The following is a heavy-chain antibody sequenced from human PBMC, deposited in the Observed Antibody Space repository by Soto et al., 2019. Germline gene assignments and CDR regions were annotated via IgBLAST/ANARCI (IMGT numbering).Heavy chain of an antibody. CDR1: GGSVSTYY. CDR3: ARDGVGPFDY. V-gene: IGHV4-59*02. Sequence: QVQLQESGPGLLKPSETLSLTCTTSGGSVSTYYWSWIRQPPGKELEWIGLTSYSGNTNYNPSLKSRVAMAVDTSKNQFSLTLSSVTAADTAVYYCARDGVGPFDYWGQGTLVTVSS. CDR2: TSYSGNT. D-gene: IGHD3-3*01. J-gene: IGHJ4*02.